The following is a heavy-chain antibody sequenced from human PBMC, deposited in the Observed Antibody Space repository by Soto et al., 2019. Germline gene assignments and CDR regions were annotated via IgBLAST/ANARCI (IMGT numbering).Heavy chain of an antibody. Sequence: EVQLLESGRGLVQPGGSLRLSCAASGFTFSSYAMSLVRQAPGRGLEGVSTISGSGGTTYYGDSVRGRFTVSRDNSRDTLYLQMNSLRADDTALYYCASNCGGDCYSNFDYWGHGTLVTVSS. D-gene: IGHD2-21*02. J-gene: IGHJ4*01. V-gene: IGHV3-23*01. CDR2: ISGSGGTT. CDR3: ASNCGGDCYSNFDY. CDR1: GFTFSSYA.